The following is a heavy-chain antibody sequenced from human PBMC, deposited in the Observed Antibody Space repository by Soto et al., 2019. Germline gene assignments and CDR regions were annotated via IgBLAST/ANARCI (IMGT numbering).Heavy chain of an antibody. CDR3: ASRLTIFGPGEKYYYGMDV. CDR1: GYTFTGYY. V-gene: IGHV1-2*04. J-gene: IGHJ6*02. D-gene: IGHD3-3*01. Sequence: ASVKVSCKASGYTFTGYYMHWVRQAPGQGLEWMGWINPNSGGTNYAQKFQGWVTMTRDTSISTAYMELSRLRSDDTAVYYCASRLTIFGPGEKYYYGMDVWGQGTTVTVSS. CDR2: INPNSGGT.